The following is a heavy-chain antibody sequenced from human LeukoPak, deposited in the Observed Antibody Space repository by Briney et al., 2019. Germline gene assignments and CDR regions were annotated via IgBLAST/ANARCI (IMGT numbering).Heavy chain of an antibody. J-gene: IGHJ4*02. D-gene: IGHD5-18*01. CDR3: ARDRIQEKVKFDY. CDR1: VFTFSSFE. CDR2: ITSSGSTI. Sequence: PGGSLRLSCAASVFTFSSFEMNCGRQAPGKGLEWISYITSSGSTIFYADSVKGRFTISRDNAKNSLYLQMNSLRAEDTAVYFCARDRIQEKVKFDYWGQGTLVTVSS. V-gene: IGHV3-48*03.